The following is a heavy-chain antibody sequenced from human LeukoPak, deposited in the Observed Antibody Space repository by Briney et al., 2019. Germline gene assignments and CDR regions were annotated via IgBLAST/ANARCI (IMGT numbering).Heavy chain of an antibody. CDR1: GFTFSNYW. CDR3: ARNRVVVPAAP. Sequence: GGSLRLSCAASGFTFSNYWMHWVRQAPGKGLVWVSRINSDGSSTSYADSVKGRFTISRDNAKNTLYLQMNSLRVEDTAVYYCARNRVVVPAAPWGQGTLVTVSS. V-gene: IGHV3-74*01. D-gene: IGHD2-2*01. CDR2: INSDGSST. J-gene: IGHJ5*02.